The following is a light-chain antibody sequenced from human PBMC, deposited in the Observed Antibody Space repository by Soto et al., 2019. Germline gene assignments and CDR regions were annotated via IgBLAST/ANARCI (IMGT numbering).Light chain of an antibody. V-gene: IGKV1-5*03. CDR2: EAS. J-gene: IGKJ1*01. CDR1: QSIRAW. Sequence: DIQMTQSPSTLSASVGDRVTITCRASQSIRAWLAWYQQKPGKAPKFLIYEASSLERGVPSRFSGSVSLTEFTLPISSLPADDFSTYYGQQYDKYPWTFGQGTKVEV. CDR3: QQYDKYPWT.